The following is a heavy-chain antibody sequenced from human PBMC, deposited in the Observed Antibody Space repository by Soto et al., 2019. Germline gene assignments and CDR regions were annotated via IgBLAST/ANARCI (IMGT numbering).Heavy chain of an antibody. Sequence: PSETLSLTCTVSGGSISSYYWSWIRQPPGKGREWIGYIYYSGSTNYNPSLKSRVTISADTSKNQFSLKLSSVTTADTAVDCCARDHRGVTSNWFDPWGQGTLVTVSS. D-gene: IGHD2-21*02. J-gene: IGHJ5*02. CDR1: GGSISSYY. CDR2: IYYSGST. CDR3: ARDHRGVTSNWFDP. V-gene: IGHV4-59*01.